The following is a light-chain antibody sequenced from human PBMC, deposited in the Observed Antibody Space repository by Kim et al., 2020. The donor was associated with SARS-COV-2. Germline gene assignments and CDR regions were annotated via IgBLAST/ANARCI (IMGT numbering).Light chain of an antibody. J-gene: IGKJ4*01. V-gene: IGKV3-15*01. Sequence: VSPGQRVTLTCGASPGVGTDVAWYQQKPGQSPRLLIYGASTRASGVPARFSGSGSGTEFTLTISSLQSEDFAVYFCQQYNNWPLTFGGGTKVDIK. CDR3: QQYNNWPLT. CDR1: PGVGTD. CDR2: GAS.